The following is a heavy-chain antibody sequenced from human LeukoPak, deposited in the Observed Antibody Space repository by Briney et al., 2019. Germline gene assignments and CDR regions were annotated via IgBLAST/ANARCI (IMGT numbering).Heavy chain of an antibody. CDR2: IKQDGSEK. Sequence: ETLSLTCAVYGGSFSGYYWSWIRQPPGKGLEWVANIKQDGSEKYYVDSVKGRFTISRDNAKNSLYLQMNSLRVEDTAVYYCARVLRGYTSDKFWGQGTLVTVSS. CDR3: ARVLRGYTSDKF. V-gene: IGHV3-7*01. J-gene: IGHJ4*02. CDR1: GGSFSGYY. D-gene: IGHD5-18*01.